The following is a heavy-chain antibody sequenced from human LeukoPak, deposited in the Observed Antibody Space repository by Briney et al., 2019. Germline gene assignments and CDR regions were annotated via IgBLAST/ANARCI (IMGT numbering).Heavy chain of an antibody. CDR2: ITSNGGRT. CDR3: VTEYGSSWYN. Sequence: GGSLRFSCSASGFTFSTYPMHWVRQAPGKGLEYVSAITSNGGRTYYADSVKGRFSISRDNSKNALYLRMSSLRVEDTATYYCVTEYGSSWYNWGEGTLVTVSS. D-gene: IGHD6-13*01. J-gene: IGHJ4*02. V-gene: IGHV3-64D*06. CDR1: GFTFSTYP.